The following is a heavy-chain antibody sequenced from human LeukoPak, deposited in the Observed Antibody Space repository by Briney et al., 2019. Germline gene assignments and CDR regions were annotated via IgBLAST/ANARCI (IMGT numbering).Heavy chain of an antibody. Sequence: GGSLRLSCAASGFTVSSNYMSWVRQAPGKGLEWVSVIYSGGSTYYADSVKGRFTISRDNSKNTLYLQMNSLRAEDTAVYYCARDGGSFGIYYYYGMDVWGQGTTVTVPS. J-gene: IGHJ6*02. CDR2: IYSGGST. V-gene: IGHV3-53*01. CDR1: GFTVSSNY. D-gene: IGHD1-26*01. CDR3: ARDGGSFGIYYYYGMDV.